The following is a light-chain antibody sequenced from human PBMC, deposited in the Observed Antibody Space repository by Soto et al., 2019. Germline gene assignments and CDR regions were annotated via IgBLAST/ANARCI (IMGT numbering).Light chain of an antibody. CDR3: QQYYTTPLT. Sequence: DIQMTQSPDSLAVSLGERATINCKSSQSVLYSSNNKNYLAWYQQKPGQSPKLLIYWASTRESGVPDRFSGSGSGTDFTLTISSLQAEDVAVYYCQQYYTTPLTFGGGTKVEIK. V-gene: IGKV4-1*01. J-gene: IGKJ4*01. CDR1: QSVLYSSNNKNY. CDR2: WAS.